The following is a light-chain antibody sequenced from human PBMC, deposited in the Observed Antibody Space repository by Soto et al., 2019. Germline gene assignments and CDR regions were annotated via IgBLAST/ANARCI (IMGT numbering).Light chain of an antibody. CDR2: EVS. J-gene: IGLJ2*01. V-gene: IGLV2-8*01. CDR3: SSYAGTLGV. Sequence: QSVLTQPPSASGSPGQSVTISCIGTSSDVGGYNYVSWYQQLPGKAPTLMIYEVSKRPSGVPDRFSGFKSGNTASLTVSGLHAEDEAEYYCSSYAGTLGVFGGGTKLTVL. CDR1: SSDVGGYNY.